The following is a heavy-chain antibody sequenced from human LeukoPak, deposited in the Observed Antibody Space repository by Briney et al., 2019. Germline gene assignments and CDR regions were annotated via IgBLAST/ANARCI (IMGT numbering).Heavy chain of an antibody. V-gene: IGHV1-46*01. Sequence: ASVKVSCKASGYIFTSYYMHWVRQAPGQGLEWMGIINPSGGSTSYAQTFQGRVTMTRDTSTSTVYTEPSSLRSEDTAVYYCARDRGEKLANNWFDPWGQGTLVTVSS. CDR3: ARDRGEKLANNWFDP. CDR2: INPSGGST. J-gene: IGHJ5*02. D-gene: IGHD6-13*01. CDR1: GYIFTSYY.